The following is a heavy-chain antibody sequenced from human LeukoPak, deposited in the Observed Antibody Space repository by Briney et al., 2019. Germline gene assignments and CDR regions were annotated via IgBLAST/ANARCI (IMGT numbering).Heavy chain of an antibody. Sequence: PGRSLRLSCAASGFIFSGFAMHWVRQTPGKGLQWVAGISHDGGNEYYPDSVMGRFTISRDNSKNTLYLQMNSLRGDDTAVYYCARGPFGSCSSPSCYFFDYWGQGSLVTVSS. CDR1: GFIFSGFA. D-gene: IGHD2-2*01. CDR3: ARGPFGSCSSPSCYFFDY. J-gene: IGHJ4*02. V-gene: IGHV3-30*04. CDR2: ISHDGGNE.